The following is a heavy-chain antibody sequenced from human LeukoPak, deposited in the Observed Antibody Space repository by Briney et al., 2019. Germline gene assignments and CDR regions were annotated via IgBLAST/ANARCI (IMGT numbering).Heavy chain of an antibody. V-gene: IGHV3-30*03. CDR2: ISYDGSNK. Sequence: GGSLRLSCAASGFTFSSYGMHWVRQAPGKGLEWVAVISYDGSNKYYVDSVKGRFTISRDNSKNTLYLQMNSLRPEDTAVYYCATDSAGRVTMVRGPLDYWGQGTLVTVSS. CDR1: GFTFSSYG. CDR3: ATDSAGRVTMVRGPLDY. J-gene: IGHJ4*02. D-gene: IGHD3-10*01.